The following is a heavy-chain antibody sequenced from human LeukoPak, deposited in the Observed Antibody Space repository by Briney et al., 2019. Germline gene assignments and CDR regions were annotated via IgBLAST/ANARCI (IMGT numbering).Heavy chain of an antibody. V-gene: IGHV4/OR15-8*02. D-gene: IGHD1-26*01. J-gene: IGHJ4*02. CDR2: ISLSGQT. CDR3: SRESGAFCPFGY. CDR1: GGSIRSTNW. Sequence: TSETLSLTCGVSGGSIRSTNWWSWVRQPAGQGLEWIGEISLSGQTNFNPSLNGRVTMSLDESRNQLSLKLTSVTAADTAIYYCSRESGAFCPFGYWGQGTLVIVPP.